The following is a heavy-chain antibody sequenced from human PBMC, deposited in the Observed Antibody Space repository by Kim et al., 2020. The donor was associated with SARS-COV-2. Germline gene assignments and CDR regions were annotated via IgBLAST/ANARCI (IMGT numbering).Heavy chain of an antibody. CDR2: INHSGST. CDR1: GGSFSGYY. J-gene: IGHJ6*02. CDR3: ARDDSSSWYRGSYGMGV. Sequence: SETLSLTCAVYGGSFSGYYWSWIRQPPGKGLEWIGEINHSGSTNYNRSLKSRVTISVDTSKNQFSLKLSSVTAADTAVYYCARDDSSSWYRGSYGMGVWGQGTTVTVSS. V-gene: IGHV4-34*01. D-gene: IGHD6-13*01.